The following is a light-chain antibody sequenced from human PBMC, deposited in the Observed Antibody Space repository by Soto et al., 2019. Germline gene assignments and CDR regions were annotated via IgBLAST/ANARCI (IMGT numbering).Light chain of an antibody. CDR2: GNS. CDR1: SSNIGAGYD. CDR3: QSYDSSLSSHVV. V-gene: IGLV1-40*01. Sequence: QSVLTQPTSVSGAPGQRVTISCTGSSSNIGAGYDVHWYQQLPGTAPKLLIYGNSNRPSGVTDRFSGSKSGTSASLAITGLQAEDEADYYCQSYDSSLSSHVVFGGGTKVTVL. J-gene: IGLJ2*01.